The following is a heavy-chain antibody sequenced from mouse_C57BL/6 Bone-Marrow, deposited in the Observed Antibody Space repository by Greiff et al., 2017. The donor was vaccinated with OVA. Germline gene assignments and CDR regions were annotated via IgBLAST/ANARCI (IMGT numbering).Heavy chain of an antibody. D-gene: IGHD1-1*01. Sequence: QVQLKQSGPELVKPGASVKISCKASGYAFSSSWMNWVKQRPGKGLEWIGRIYPGDGDTNYNGKFKGKATLTADKSSSTAYMQLSSLTSEDSAVYFCARGVAATGSWFAYWGQGTLVTVSA. CDR1: GYAFSSSW. CDR3: ARGVAATGSWFAY. J-gene: IGHJ3*01. V-gene: IGHV1-82*01. CDR2: IYPGDGDT.